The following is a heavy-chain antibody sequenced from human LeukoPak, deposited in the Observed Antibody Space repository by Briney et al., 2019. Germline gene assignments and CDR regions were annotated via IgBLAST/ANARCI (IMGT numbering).Heavy chain of an antibody. V-gene: IGHV3-11*01. CDR3: ARDLTLGGSYRRGYFDY. D-gene: IGHD1-26*01. J-gene: IGHJ4*02. CDR2: ISSSGSTI. Sequence: GGSLGLSCAASGFTFSDYYMSWIRQAPGKGLEWVSYISSSGSTIYYADSVKGRFTISRDNAKNSLYLQMNSLRAEDTAVYYCARDLTLGGSYRRGYFDYWGQGTLVTVSS. CDR1: GFTFSDYY.